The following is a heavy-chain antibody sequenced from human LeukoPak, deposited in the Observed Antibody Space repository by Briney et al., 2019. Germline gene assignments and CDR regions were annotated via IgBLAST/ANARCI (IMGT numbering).Heavy chain of an antibody. Sequence: GGTLRLSCAASGFTFSSYGMSWVRQAPGKGLEWVSAISGGGGSTYYADSVKGRFTISRDNSKNTLYLQMNSLRAEDTAVYYCAELGITMIGGVWGKGTTVTISS. CDR2: ISGGGGST. CDR3: AELGITMIGGV. V-gene: IGHV3-23*01. D-gene: IGHD3-10*02. J-gene: IGHJ6*04. CDR1: GFTFSSYG.